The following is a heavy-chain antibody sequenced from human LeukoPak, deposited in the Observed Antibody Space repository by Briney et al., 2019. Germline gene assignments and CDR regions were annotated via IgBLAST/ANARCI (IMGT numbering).Heavy chain of an antibody. CDR2: ISSSGSTI. CDR1: GFTFSDYY. J-gene: IGHJ4*02. Sequence: GGSLRLSCAASGFTFSDYYMSWIRQAPGKGLEWVSYISSSGSTIYYAGSVKGRFTISRDNAKKSLYLQMNSLRAEDTAVYYCAKGGDDYSVFDYWGQGTLVTVSS. D-gene: IGHD3-16*01. CDR3: AKGGDDYSVFDY. V-gene: IGHV3-11*01.